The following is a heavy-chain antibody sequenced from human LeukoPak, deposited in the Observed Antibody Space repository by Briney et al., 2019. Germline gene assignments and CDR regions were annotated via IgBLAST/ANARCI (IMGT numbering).Heavy chain of an antibody. CDR2: INPSGGST. D-gene: IGHD3-22*01. J-gene: IGHJ4*02. Sequence: ASVKVSCKASGYTFTSYYMHWVRQAPGQGLEWMGIINPSGGSTSYAQKFQGRVTMTRDTSTSTVYMELSSLRSEDTAVYYCATFPRYYYDSSGYYYFDYWGQGTLVTVSS. CDR3: ATFPRYYYDSSGYYYFDY. CDR1: GYTFTSYY. V-gene: IGHV1-46*01.